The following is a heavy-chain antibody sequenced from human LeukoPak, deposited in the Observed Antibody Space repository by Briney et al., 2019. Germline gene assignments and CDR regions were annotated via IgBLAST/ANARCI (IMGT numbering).Heavy chain of an antibody. J-gene: IGHJ4*02. CDR1: GFTFDDYA. Sequence: TGGSLRLSCAASGFTFDDYAMHWVRQAPGKGPEWVSGISWNSGSIGYADSVKGRFTISRDNAKNSLYLQMNSLRAEDMALYYCAKGGYSISSRFDYWGQGTLVIVSS. CDR2: ISWNSGSI. V-gene: IGHV3-9*03. CDR3: AKGGYSISSRFDY. D-gene: IGHD6-6*01.